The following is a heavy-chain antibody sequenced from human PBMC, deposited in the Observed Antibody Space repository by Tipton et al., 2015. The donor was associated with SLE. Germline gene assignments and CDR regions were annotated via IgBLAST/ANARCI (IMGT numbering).Heavy chain of an antibody. J-gene: IGHJ3*02. D-gene: IGHD3-22*01. CDR3: ARRQVDSDNSAYRAYDI. V-gene: IGHV3-7*01. Sequence: SLRLSCVASGFIFSDHWLNWVRQAPGKGLEWVANIDYDGDNTYYMDSVKGRFTVSRDNARNSLYLQMTSLRVEDTAVYYCARRQVDSDNSAYRAYDIWGQGTMVTVSS. CDR2: IDYDGDNT. CDR1: GFIFSDHW.